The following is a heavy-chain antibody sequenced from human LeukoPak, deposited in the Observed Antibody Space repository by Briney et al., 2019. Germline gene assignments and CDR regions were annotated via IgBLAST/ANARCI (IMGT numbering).Heavy chain of an antibody. CDR3: AKGTTTGYYYDSSGYYYFDY. CDR1: GFSVSSDH. J-gene: IGHJ4*02. D-gene: IGHD3-22*01. CDR2: FHSDGNI. V-gene: IGHV3-53*01. Sequence: GGSLRLSCAASGFSVSSDHMSWVRQAPGKGLEWVSLFHSDGNIYYADSVKGRFTISRDNSKNTLYLQMNSLRADDTAVYYCAKGTTTGYYYDSSGYYYFDYWGQGTLVTVSS.